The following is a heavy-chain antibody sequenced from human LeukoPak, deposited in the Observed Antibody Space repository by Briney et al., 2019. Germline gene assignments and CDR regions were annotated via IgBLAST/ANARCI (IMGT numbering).Heavy chain of an antibody. V-gene: IGHV3-23*01. CDR2: ISGSGGST. Sequence: GGSLRLSCAASGFTFSSYAMSWVRQAPGKGLEWVSAISGSGGSTYYADSVKGRFAISRDNSKSTLYLQMNSLRAEDTAVYYCATPLVPEAAAGHLVPWGQGTLVTVSS. CDR1: GFTFSSYA. CDR3: ATPLVPEAAAGHLVP. D-gene: IGHD6-13*01. J-gene: IGHJ5*02.